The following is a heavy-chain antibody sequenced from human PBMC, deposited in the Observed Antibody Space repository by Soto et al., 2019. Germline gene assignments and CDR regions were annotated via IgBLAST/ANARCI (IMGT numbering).Heavy chain of an antibody. CDR1: GGTFSSYT. CDR2: IIPILGIA. Sequence: QVQLVQSGAEVKKPGSSVKVSCKASGGTFSSYTISWVGQAPGQGLEWMGRIIPILGIANYAQKFQGRVTITADKSTSTAYMELSSLRSEDTAVYYCAREGREYYFDYWGQGTLVTVSS. J-gene: IGHJ4*02. D-gene: IGHD3-10*01. V-gene: IGHV1-69*08. CDR3: AREGREYYFDY.